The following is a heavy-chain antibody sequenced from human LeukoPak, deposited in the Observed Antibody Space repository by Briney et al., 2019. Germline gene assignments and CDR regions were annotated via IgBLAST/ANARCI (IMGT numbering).Heavy chain of an antibody. CDR2: IYYSGST. D-gene: IGHD6-19*01. Sequence: SETLSLTCTVSGVSVSSGSYYWSWIRQPPGKGLEWIGYIYYSGSTNYNPSLKSRVTISVDTSKNQFSLKLSSVTAADTAVYYCARDTQWLGESGMDVWGQGTTVIVSS. J-gene: IGHJ6*02. CDR3: ARDTQWLGESGMDV. V-gene: IGHV4-61*01. CDR1: GVSVSSGSYY.